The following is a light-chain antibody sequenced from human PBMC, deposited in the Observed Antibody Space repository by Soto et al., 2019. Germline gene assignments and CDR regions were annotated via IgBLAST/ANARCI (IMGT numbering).Light chain of an antibody. V-gene: IGKV3-15*01. CDR3: QQYNNWPPIT. CDR1: QSVSSN. Sequence: EIVMTQSPATLSVSPGERATLSWRASQSVSSNLAWYQRKPGQAPRLLIYGASTRATDVPARFSGSGSGTEFTLTISSLQSEDFAVYYCQQYNNWPPITFGQGTRLEIK. J-gene: IGKJ5*01. CDR2: GAS.